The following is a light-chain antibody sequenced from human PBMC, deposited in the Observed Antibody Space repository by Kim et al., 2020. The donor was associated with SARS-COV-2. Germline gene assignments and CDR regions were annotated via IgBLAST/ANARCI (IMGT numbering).Light chain of an antibody. Sequence: SSELTQDPAVSVALGQTVRITCQGDSLRNYYASWYQQKPRQAPVVVIYGRNDRPSGIPDRFSGSNSGNTASLTRTGAPAEDEADYYCNSRDSSGNHLVFG. V-gene: IGLV3-19*01. CDR1: SLRNYY. J-gene: IGLJ3*02. CDR3: NSRDSSGNHLV. CDR2: GRN.